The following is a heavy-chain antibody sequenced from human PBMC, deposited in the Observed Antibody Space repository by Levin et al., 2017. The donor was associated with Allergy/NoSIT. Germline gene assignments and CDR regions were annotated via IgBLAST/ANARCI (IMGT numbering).Heavy chain of an antibody. V-gene: IGHV3-23*01. D-gene: IGHD6-13*01. CDR1: GFTFRSYA. J-gene: IGHJ3*02. CDR2: ISGGST. Sequence: LSLTCAASGFTFRSYAMGWVRQAPRKGLEWVSTISGGSTYYADSVKGRFTISRDNSKNTLYLQMNSLRAEDTAVYYCARRIAAAGNGACDSWGQGTMVTVSS. CDR3: ARRIAAAGNGACDS.